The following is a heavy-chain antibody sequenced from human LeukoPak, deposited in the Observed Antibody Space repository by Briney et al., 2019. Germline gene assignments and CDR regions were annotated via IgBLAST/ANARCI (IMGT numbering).Heavy chain of an antibody. CDR1: GFTFSSYA. CDR3: AKADDDSPGYTNYFDY. CDR2: ISGSGAGT. D-gene: IGHD3-22*01. V-gene: IGHV3-23*01. J-gene: IGHJ4*02. Sequence: PGGSLRLSCAASGFTFSSYAMGWVRQAPGKGLEWVSSISGSGAGTYYADSVKGRCTISRDNSKNTLYLQMSSLRAEDTAVYYCAKADDDSPGYTNYFDYWGQGTLVTVSS.